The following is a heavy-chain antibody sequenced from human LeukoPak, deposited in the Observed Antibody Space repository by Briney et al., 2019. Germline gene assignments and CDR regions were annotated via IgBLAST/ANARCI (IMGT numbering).Heavy chain of an antibody. Sequence: ASVKVSCKASGYTFTSYDFIWVRQATGQGLEWMGWMNPNSGDTGYAQKLLGRVTMTRNTSISTAYMEPSSLRSEDTAVYFCASSSFFYYYGMDVWGQGTTVTVSS. CDR2: MNPNSGDT. CDR1: GYTFTSYD. V-gene: IGHV1-8*01. J-gene: IGHJ6*02. CDR3: ASSSFFYYYGMDV. D-gene: IGHD6-13*01.